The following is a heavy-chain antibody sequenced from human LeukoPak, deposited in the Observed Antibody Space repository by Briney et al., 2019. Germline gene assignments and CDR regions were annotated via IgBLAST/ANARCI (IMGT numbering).Heavy chain of an antibody. CDR3: ATKYYDFWSARGSDAFDI. V-gene: IGHV3-7*01. Sequence: GGSLRLSXAASGFTFSSYWMSWVRQAPGKGLEWVANIKQDGSEKYYVDSVKSRFTISRDNAKNSLYLQMNSLRAEDTAVYYCATKYYDFWSARGSDAFDIWGQGTMVTVSS. CDR1: GFTFSSYW. J-gene: IGHJ3*02. D-gene: IGHD3-3*01. CDR2: IKQDGSEK.